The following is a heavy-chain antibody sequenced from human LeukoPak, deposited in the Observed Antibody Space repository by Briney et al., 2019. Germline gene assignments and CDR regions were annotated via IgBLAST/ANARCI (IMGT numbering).Heavy chain of an antibody. CDR3: AKERLSSGYFDY. CDR2: ISGSGGRT. CDR1: GFTFSTYA. Sequence: AGSLSLSCAVSGFTFSTYAMSWVRQPPGKGLEWVSAISGSGGRTYYADSVKGRFNISRENSNNTLYLQMNSLRAEDTGVYYCAKERLSSGYFDYWGQGTLVTVSS. J-gene: IGHJ4*02. D-gene: IGHD3-22*01. V-gene: IGHV3-23*01.